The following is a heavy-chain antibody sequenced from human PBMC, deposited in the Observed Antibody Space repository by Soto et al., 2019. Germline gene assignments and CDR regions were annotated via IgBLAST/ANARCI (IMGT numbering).Heavy chain of an antibody. Sequence: PGGSLRLSCAASGFTFSSYAMSWVRQAPGKGLEWVSAISGSGGSTYYADSVKGRFTISRDNSKNTLYLQMNSLRAEDTAVYYCAKGGGLYWTYYYYYMDVWGKGTTVTVSS. CDR1: GFTFSSYA. CDR2: ISGSGGST. D-gene: IGHD1-1*01. J-gene: IGHJ6*03. CDR3: AKGGGLYWTYYYYYMDV. V-gene: IGHV3-23*01.